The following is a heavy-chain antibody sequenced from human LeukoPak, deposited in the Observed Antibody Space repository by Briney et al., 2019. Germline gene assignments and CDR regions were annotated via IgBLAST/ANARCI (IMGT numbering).Heavy chain of an antibody. D-gene: IGHD3-10*01. V-gene: IGHV4-59*05. CDR1: GGSISSYY. CDR3: ARDSGSGSYRP. Sequence: PSETLSLTCTVSGGSISSYYWSWIRQPPGKGLEWIGSIYYSGSTYYNPSLKSRVTISVDTSKNQFSLKLSSVTAADTAVYYCARDSGSGSYRPWGQGTLVTVSS. CDR2: IYYSGST. J-gene: IGHJ5*02.